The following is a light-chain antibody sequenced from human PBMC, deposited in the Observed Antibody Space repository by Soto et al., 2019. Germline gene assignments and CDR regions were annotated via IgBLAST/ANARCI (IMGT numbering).Light chain of an antibody. J-gene: IGLJ2*01. Sequence: QSALTQPPSVSGTPGQRVTISCSGSSSNIGGNTVNWYQQLPGTAPKLLIYSNNQRPSGVPDRFSGSKSGTSASLAISGLQSEDEADYYCAAWDDSLNGYVVFGGGTKLTVL. CDR2: SNN. CDR3: AAWDDSLNGYVV. V-gene: IGLV1-44*01. CDR1: SSNIGGNT.